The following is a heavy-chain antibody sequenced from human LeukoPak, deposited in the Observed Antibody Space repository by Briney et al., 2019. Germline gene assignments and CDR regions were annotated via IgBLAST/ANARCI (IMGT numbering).Heavy chain of an antibody. CDR3: ASSFMVRGVSFDY. Sequence: SETLSLTCTVSGYSISSGYYWGWIRQPPGKGLEWIGSIYHSGSTYYNPSLKSRVTISVDTSKNQFSLKLSSVAAADTAVYYCASSFMVRGVSFDYWGQGTLVTVSS. J-gene: IGHJ4*02. CDR2: IYHSGST. CDR1: GYSISSGYY. D-gene: IGHD3-10*01. V-gene: IGHV4-38-2*02.